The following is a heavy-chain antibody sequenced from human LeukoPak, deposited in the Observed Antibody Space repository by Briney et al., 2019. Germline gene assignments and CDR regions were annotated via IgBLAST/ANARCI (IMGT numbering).Heavy chain of an antibody. Sequence: PGGSLRLSCAASGFTVSSNYMSWVRQAPGKGLEWVSAISGSGGSTYYADSVKGRFTISRDNSKNTLYLQMNSLRAEDTAVYYCAKIHSPYYYDSSGPDYWGQGTLVTVSS. V-gene: IGHV3-23*01. CDR1: GFTVSSNY. D-gene: IGHD3-22*01. CDR3: AKIHSPYYYDSSGPDY. CDR2: ISGSGGST. J-gene: IGHJ4*02.